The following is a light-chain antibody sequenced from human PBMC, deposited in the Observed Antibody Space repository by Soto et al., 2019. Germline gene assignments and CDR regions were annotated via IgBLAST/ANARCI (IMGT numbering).Light chain of an antibody. CDR1: QSFSSY. Sequence: EIVLTQSPATLSLSPGERATLSCRASQSFSSYLAWYQQKPGQAPRLLIYDASKRATGIPARFSGRCSGTDFTLTISSLEPEDFAVYYCQQRSYWPPVITFGQGTLLEIK. CDR2: DAS. V-gene: IGKV3-11*01. J-gene: IGKJ5*01. CDR3: QQRSYWPPVIT.